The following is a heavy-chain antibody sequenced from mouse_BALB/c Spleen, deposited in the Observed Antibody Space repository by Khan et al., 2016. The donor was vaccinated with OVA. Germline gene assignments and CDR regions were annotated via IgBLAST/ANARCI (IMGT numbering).Heavy chain of an antibody. CDR2: IYYSGTV. CDR1: GISITSGNYR. J-gene: IGHJ1*01. V-gene: IGHV3-5*02. CDR3: ARDYGSLYWYFDV. Sequence: EVQLVESGPGLVKPSQTVSLTCTVTGISITSGNYRWSWIRQFPGNKLEWIGNIYYSGTVTYNPSLTSRTTITRDTSKNQFFLEMNCLTAEDTATYYCARDYGSLYWYFDVWGAGTTVTVSS. D-gene: IGHD1-1*01.